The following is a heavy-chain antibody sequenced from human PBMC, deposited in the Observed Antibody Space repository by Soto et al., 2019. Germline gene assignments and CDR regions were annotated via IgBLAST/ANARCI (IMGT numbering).Heavy chain of an antibody. D-gene: IGHD6-13*01. CDR1: GFTFSSYA. J-gene: IGHJ6*02. CDR2: ISYDGSNK. CDR3: AREYSSSWGGSANYYYHYGMEV. Sequence: GSLRLSCAASGFTFSSYAMHWVRQAPGKWLEWVAVISYDGSNKYYADSVKGRFTISRDNSKNTLYLQMNSLRAEDTAVYYCAREYSSSWGGSANYYYHYGMEVWGQGTTVTV. V-gene: IGHV3-30-3*01.